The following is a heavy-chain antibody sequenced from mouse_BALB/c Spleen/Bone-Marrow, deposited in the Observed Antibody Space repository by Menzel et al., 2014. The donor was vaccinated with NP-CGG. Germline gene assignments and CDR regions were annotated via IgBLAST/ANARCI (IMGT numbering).Heavy chain of an antibody. CDR3: GRQFAF. CDR2: ISYSGST. Sequence: EVQLQQSGPGLVKPSQSLSLTCTVTGYSIXSDYAWNWIRQFPGNKLEWMGYISYSGSTSYNPSLKSRISITRDTSKNQFFLQLNSVTTEDTATYYCGRQFAFWGQGTLVTVSA. J-gene: IGHJ3*01. V-gene: IGHV3-2*02. CDR1: GYSIXSDYA.